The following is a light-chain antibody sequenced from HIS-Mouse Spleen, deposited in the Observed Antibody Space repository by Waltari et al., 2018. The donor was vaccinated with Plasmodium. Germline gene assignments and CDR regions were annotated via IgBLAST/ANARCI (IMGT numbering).Light chain of an antibody. Sequence: EIVMTQSPATLSVSPGERATLSCRASQSVSSNLAWYQQKPGQAPRLLIYVSSTRATGIPARFSGSGSGTEFTLTISSLQSEEFGGYYWQKYNNWEVTFGPGTKGDIK. CDR2: VSS. V-gene: IGKV3-15*01. CDR1: QSVSSN. J-gene: IGKJ3*01. CDR3: QKYNNWEVT.